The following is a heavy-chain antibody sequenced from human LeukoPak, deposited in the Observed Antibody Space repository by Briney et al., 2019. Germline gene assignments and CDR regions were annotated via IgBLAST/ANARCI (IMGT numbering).Heavy chain of an antibody. CDR3: ARVPYYGSGSYYSPYGMDV. V-gene: IGHV1-8*01. Sequence: GALVKVSCKASGYNFTSYDINWVRQATGQGLEWMGWMKPNSGNTGYAQKFQGRVTMTRNTSISTAYMELSGLRSEDTAVYYCARVPYYGSGSYYSPYGMDVWGQGTTVTVSS. CDR1: GYNFTSYD. D-gene: IGHD3-10*01. J-gene: IGHJ6*02. CDR2: MKPNSGNT.